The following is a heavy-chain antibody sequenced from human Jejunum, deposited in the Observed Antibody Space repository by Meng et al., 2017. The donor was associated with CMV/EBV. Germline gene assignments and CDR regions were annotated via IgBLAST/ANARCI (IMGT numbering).Heavy chain of an antibody. Sequence: STSSGDYSWTWIRQPPGKGLEWVGFIYSSGRAYYNPSLASRLTISVDTSKNQFSLRLSSVTAADTAVYYCARTQDCSITSCYTGFDPWGQGTLVTVSS. CDR1: STSSGDYS. D-gene: IGHD2-2*02. J-gene: IGHJ5*02. CDR2: IYSSGRA. V-gene: IGHV4-30-4*08. CDR3: ARTQDCSITSCYTGFDP.